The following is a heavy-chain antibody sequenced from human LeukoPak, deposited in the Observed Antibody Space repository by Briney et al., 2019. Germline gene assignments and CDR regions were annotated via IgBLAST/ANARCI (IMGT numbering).Heavy chain of an antibody. Sequence: GGSLRLSCAASGFTFSSYAMHWVRQVPGKGLEWVAVISYDGSNKYYADSVKGRFTISRDNSKNTLYLQMNSLRAEDTAVYYCARKLWHRNDCWGQGTLVTVSS. D-gene: IGHD3-16*01. J-gene: IGHJ4*02. V-gene: IGHV3-30-3*01. CDR2: ISYDGSNK. CDR1: GFTFSSYA. CDR3: ARKLWHRNDC.